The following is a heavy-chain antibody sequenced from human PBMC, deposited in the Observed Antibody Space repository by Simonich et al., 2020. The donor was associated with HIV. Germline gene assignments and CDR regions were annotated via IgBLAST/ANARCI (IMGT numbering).Heavy chain of an antibody. J-gene: IGHJ6*02. CDR3: ARDGRYYGMDV. Sequence: QVQLVQSGSELKMPGASVKVSCKASGYTLTTYTMNWVRQAPGQGLECLGQINANPGNPTYAQGFTGRLVFSLDTSVSTSYLQISSLKAEDTAVYYCARDGRYYGMDVWGQGTTVTVSS. CDR1: GYTLTTYT. V-gene: IGHV7-4-1*02. CDR2: INANPGNP.